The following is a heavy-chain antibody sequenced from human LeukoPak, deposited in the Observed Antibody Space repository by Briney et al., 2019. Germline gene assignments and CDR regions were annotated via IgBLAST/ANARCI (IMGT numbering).Heavy chain of an antibody. CDR1: GYTFTSYG. Sequence: GASVKVSCKASGYTFTSYGISWVRQAPGQGLEWMGWISAYNGNTNYAQKLQGRVTMTTDTSTSTAYMELRSLRSDDTAVYYCARAKGYYDSSGSEYWGQGTLVTVSS. CDR3: ARAKGYYDSSGSEY. V-gene: IGHV1-18*01. CDR2: ISAYNGNT. J-gene: IGHJ4*02. D-gene: IGHD3-22*01.